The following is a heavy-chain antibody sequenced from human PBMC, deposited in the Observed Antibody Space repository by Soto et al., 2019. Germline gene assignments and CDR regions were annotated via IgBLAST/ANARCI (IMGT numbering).Heavy chain of an antibody. Sequence: QITLKESGPTLVKPTQTLTLTCTFSGFSLSTSGVGVGWIRQPPGKALEWLALIYWDDDGRCSPSLKSRLTIPTDPSNTPLVLTTTTLYPVDTATYYCALIAYSTADSCYSACGQPTLLTVSS. CDR1: GFSLSTSGVG. D-gene: IGHD2-15*01. CDR3: ALIAYSTADSCYSA. CDR2: IYWDDDG. V-gene: IGHV2-5*02. J-gene: IGHJ5*02.